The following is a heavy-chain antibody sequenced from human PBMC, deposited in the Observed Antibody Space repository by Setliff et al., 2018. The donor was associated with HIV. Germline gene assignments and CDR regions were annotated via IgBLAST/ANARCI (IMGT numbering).Heavy chain of an antibody. CDR3: ARSIVPVASGYYYFEY. Sequence: SETLSLTCAVSGYSISSGYYWGWIRQPPGNGLEWIGSIYHTGSTYYKPSLKSRVIISVDTSKNQFSLRLSSVAAGDTAVYYCARSIVPVASGYYYFEYWGQGTLVTVSS. CDR1: GYSISSGYY. D-gene: IGHD3-3*01. J-gene: IGHJ4*02. V-gene: IGHV4-38-2*01. CDR2: IYHTGST.